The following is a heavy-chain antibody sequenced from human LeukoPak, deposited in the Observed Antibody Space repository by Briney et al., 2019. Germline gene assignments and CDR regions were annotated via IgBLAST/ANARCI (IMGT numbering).Heavy chain of an antibody. V-gene: IGHV4-39*01. CDR1: GGSISSNSYY. CDR2: IYYSGST. Sequence: SETLSLTCTVSGGSISSNSYYWGWIRQSPGKGLEWIGSIYYSGSTYYNPSLKSRVTISVDTSKNQFSLKLSSVTAADTALYYCARKEYVLRHFDYWGQGTLVTVSS. J-gene: IGHJ4*02. D-gene: IGHD2/OR15-2a*01. CDR3: ARKEYVLRHFDY.